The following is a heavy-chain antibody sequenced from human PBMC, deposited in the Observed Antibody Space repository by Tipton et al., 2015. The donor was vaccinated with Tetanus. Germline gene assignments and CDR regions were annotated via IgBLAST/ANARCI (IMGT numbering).Heavy chain of an antibody. D-gene: IGHD2-2*01. V-gene: IGHV3-23*01. Sequence: SLRLSCAASGFTFSDYTMAWVRQAPGEGLEWVSTISGGGHNTHYADSVQGRFTISRDNSKNTMYLQMNSLRAEDTAMYFCARGAIQPLDYWGQGTLVTVSS. CDR3: ARGAIQPLDY. J-gene: IGHJ4*02. CDR2: ISGGGHNT. CDR1: GFTFSDYT.